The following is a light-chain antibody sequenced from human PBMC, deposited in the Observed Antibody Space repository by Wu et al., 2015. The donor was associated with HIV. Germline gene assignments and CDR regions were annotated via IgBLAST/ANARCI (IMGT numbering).Light chain of an antibody. Sequence: EIVMTQSPATLSVSPGERATLSCRASHNINIKLAWYQQKPGQAPRLLIYGASTRATGIPARFSGSGTGTEFTLTISSLQSEDFAVYHCQQYNNWPRSFGQGTKLEIK. J-gene: IGKJ2*03. V-gene: IGKV3-15*01. CDR2: GAS. CDR1: HNINIK. CDR3: QQYNNWPRS.